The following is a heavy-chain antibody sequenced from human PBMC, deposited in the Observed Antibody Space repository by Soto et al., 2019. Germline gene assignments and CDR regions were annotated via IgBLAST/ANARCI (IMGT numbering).Heavy chain of an antibody. D-gene: IGHD5-18*01. V-gene: IGHV1-69*08. J-gene: IGHJ5*02. Sequence: QVQLVQSGAEVKKPGSSVKVSCKASGGTFSSYTISWVRQAPGQGLEWMGRIIPILGIANYAQKFQGRVTIAVDKSTSTAYMELSSLRSEDTAVYYCAREDTAMVTTYWFDPWGQGTLVTVSS. CDR1: GGTFSSYT. CDR3: AREDTAMVTTYWFDP. CDR2: IIPILGIA.